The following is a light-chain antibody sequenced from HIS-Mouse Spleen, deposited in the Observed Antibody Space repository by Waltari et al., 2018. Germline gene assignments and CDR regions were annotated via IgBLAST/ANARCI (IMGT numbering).Light chain of an antibody. CDR1: ISDIGGYNS. CDR3: SSYTSSSTYV. CDR2: DVS. Sequence: QSALTQPASVSGSPGQSITSPCTGTISDIGGYNSVSWYQQPPGKAPKLMIYDVSNRPSGVSNRFSGSKSGNTASLTISGLQAEDEADYYCSSYTSSSTYVFGTGTKVTVL. J-gene: IGLJ1*01. V-gene: IGLV2-14*03.